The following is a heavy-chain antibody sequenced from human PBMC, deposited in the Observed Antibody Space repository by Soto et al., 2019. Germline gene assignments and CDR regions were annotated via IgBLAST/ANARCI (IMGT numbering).Heavy chain of an antibody. CDR1: GFTFSSYW. V-gene: IGHV3-74*01. Sequence: GGSLRLSCAASGFTFSSYWMHWVRQAPGKWLVWVSRINSDGSSTSYADSVKGRFTISRDNAKNTLYLQMNSLRAEDTAVYYCARWEGSSWYYYYYYMDVWGKGTTVTVSS. CDR3: ARWEGSSWYYYYYYMDV. J-gene: IGHJ6*03. CDR2: INSDGSST. D-gene: IGHD6-13*01.